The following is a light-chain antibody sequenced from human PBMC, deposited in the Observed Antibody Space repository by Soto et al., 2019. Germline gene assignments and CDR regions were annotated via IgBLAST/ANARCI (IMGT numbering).Light chain of an antibody. CDR1: SSDVGGYNY. CDR3: SSFASSNTLVV. V-gene: IGLV2-14*01. CDR2: EVS. Sequence: QSALTQPASVSESPGQSITISCTGTSSDVGGYNYVSWYQHHPGKAPKLMIYEVSNRPSGVSNRFSGSKSGNTASLTISGLQAEDEADYYCSSFASSNTLVVFGGGTKLTVL. J-gene: IGLJ2*01.